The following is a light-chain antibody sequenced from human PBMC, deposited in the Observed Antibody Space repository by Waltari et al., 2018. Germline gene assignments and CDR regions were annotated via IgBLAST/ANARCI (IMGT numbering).Light chain of an antibody. CDR1: QTISSW. V-gene: IGKV1-5*01. J-gene: IGKJ4*01. CDR3: QQYFGLPLT. Sequence: DIQMTQSPSTLSASVGDRVTITCRASQTISSWLAWYQQKAGKAPKLLIYDASTLESGVPSRFSGSGSGTEFTLTISSLQAEDVAVYYCQQYFGLPLTFGGGTKLEIK. CDR2: DAS.